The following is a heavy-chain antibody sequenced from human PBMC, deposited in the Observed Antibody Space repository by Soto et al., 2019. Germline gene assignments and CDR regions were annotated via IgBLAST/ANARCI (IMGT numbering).Heavy chain of an antibody. CDR1: GGTFSSYA. CDR3: ARGGIFDRRRWFDP. D-gene: IGHD3-3*01. Sequence: SVKVSCKASGGTFSSYAISWVRQAPGQGLEWMGGIIPIFGTANYAQRFQGRVTITADESTSTAYMELSSLRSEDTAVYYCARGGIFDRRRWFDPWGQGTLVTVSS. V-gene: IGHV1-69*13. CDR2: IIPIFGTA. J-gene: IGHJ5*02.